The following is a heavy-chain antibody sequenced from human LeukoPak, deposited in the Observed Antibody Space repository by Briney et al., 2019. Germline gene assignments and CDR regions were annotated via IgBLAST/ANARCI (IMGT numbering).Heavy chain of an antibody. CDR1: GYSFTSYW. CDR3: ARRGEYCSSTSCYRYYYYMDV. CDR2: IYPGDSDT. D-gene: IGHD2-2*01. Sequence: KPGESLKISCKGSGYSFTSYWIGWVHQMPGKGLEWMGIIYPGDSDTRYSPSFQGQVTISADKSISTAYLQWSSLKASDTAMYYCARRGEYCSSTSCYRYYYYMDVWGKGTTVTVSS. J-gene: IGHJ6*03. V-gene: IGHV5-51*07.